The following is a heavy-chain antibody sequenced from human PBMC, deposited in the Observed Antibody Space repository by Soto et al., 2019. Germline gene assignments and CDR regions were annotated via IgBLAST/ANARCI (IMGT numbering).Heavy chain of an antibody. V-gene: IGHV1-18*04. CDR3: ARVYYDFWGGYYTGNSDGMDV. J-gene: IGHJ6*02. Sequence: ASVKVSCKASGYTFTSYGISWVRQAPGQGLEWMGWISAYNGNTNYAQKLQGRVTMTTDTSTSTAYMELRSLRSDDTAVYYCARVYYDFWGGYYTGNSDGMDVWGQGTTVTVSS. CDR2: ISAYNGNT. D-gene: IGHD3-3*01. CDR1: GYTFTSYG.